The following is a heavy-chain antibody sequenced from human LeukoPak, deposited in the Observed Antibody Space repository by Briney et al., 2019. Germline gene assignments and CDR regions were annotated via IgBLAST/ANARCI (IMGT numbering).Heavy chain of an antibody. V-gene: IGHV3-30*02. D-gene: IGHD3-3*02. J-gene: IGHJ4*02. Sequence: PGGSLRLSCAASGFTFSSYGMHWVRQAPGKGLEWVAFIRYDGSNKYYADSVKGRFTISRDNSKNTLYLQMSSLRAEDTAVYYCVKDHLWFTSNPYWGQGTLVTVSS. CDR2: IRYDGSNK. CDR3: VKDHLWFTSNPY. CDR1: GFTFSSYG.